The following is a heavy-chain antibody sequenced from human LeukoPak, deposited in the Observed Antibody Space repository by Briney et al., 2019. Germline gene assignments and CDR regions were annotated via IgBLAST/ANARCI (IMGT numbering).Heavy chain of an antibody. CDR3: ARAGGDNCLEGDDY. CDR1: GYTFTSYG. Sequence: ASVKVSCKASGYTFTSYGISWVRQAPGQGLEWMGWISAYNGNTNYVQKLQGRVTMTTDTSTSTAYMELRSLRSDDTAVYYCARAGGDNCLEGDDYWGQGTLVTVSS. J-gene: IGHJ4*02. CDR2: ISAYNGNT. D-gene: IGHD1-1*01. V-gene: IGHV1-18*01.